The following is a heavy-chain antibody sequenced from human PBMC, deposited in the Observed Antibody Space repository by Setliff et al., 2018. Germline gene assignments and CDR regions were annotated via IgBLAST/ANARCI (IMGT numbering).Heavy chain of an antibody. CDR2: INAGDGNT. CDR1: GYTFTSYA. J-gene: IGHJ3*02. CDR3: ARDPVTYSYDSSAPGGAFDI. D-gene: IGHD3-22*01. Sequence: ASVKVSCKASGYTFTSYAMHWVRQAPGQRLEWMGWINAGDGNTKYSQKFQDRVTITRDTSASTAYMELSSLRSEDTAVYYCARDPVTYSYDSSAPGGAFDILGQGTMVTGSS. V-gene: IGHV1-3*01.